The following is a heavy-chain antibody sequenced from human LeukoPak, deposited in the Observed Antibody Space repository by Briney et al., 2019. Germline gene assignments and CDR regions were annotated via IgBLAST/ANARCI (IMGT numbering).Heavy chain of an antibody. V-gene: IGHV4-34*01. CDR1: GGSFSGYY. CDR2: INHSGST. J-gene: IGHJ4*02. D-gene: IGHD3-22*01. Sequence: SETLSLTCAVYGGSFSGYYWSWIRQPPGKGLEWIGEINHSGSTNYNPSLKSRVTISVDTSKNQFSLKLSSVTAADTAVYYCAGGRGFVRSAHYYFDYWGQGTLVTVSS. CDR3: AGGRGFVRSAHYYFDY.